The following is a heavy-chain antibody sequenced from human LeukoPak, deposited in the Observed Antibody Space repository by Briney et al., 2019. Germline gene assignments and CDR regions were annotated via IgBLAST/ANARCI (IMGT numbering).Heavy chain of an antibody. CDR2: IYYSGST. D-gene: IGHD3-3*01. CDR3: ARVSNDFWSGYHMDV. V-gene: IGHV4-30-4*08. CDR1: GGSISSGDYY. Sequence: SETLSLTCTVSGGSISSGDYYWSWIRQPPGKGLEWIGYIYYSGSTYYNPSLKSRVTISVDTSKNQFSLKLSSVTAADTAVYYCARVSNDFWSGYHMDVWGTGTTVTVSS. J-gene: IGHJ6*03.